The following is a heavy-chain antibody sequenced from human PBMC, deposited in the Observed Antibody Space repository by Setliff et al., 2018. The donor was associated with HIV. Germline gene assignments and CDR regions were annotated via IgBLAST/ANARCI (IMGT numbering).Heavy chain of an antibody. D-gene: IGHD2-2*01. Sequence: PGGSLRLSCAASGFTFSSYEMNWVRQAPGKGLEWVSYIGTGTSNIYYADSVKGRFTISRDNAKNSLYLQMNSLRAEDTAVYYCARGEPTILIEPAAFFDYWGQGTLVTVSS. J-gene: IGHJ4*02. CDR1: GFTFSSYE. CDR2: IGTGTSNI. V-gene: IGHV3-48*03. CDR3: ARGEPTILIEPAAFFDY.